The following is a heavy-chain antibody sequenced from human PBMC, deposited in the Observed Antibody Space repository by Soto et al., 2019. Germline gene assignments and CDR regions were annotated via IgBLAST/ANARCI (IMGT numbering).Heavy chain of an antibody. V-gene: IGHV3-23*01. Sequence: PGGSRGVYGAASGFTFSNYAMSLVRQAPGKGLEWVSAISGSGGSTYYADSVKGRFTISRDNSKNTLYLQMNSLRAEDTAVYYCAKDPRFTIFGVVIIGYYYYYMDVWGKGTTVTVSS. CDR3: AKDPRFTIFGVVIIGYYYYYMDV. CDR1: GFTFSNYA. J-gene: IGHJ6*03. D-gene: IGHD3-3*01. CDR2: ISGSGGST.